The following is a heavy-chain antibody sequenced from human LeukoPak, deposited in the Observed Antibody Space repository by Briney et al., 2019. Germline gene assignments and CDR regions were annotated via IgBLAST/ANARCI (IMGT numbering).Heavy chain of an antibody. J-gene: IGHJ3*02. CDR3: ARVFTSSGANDAFDI. CDR2: ISSSSSYI. CDR1: GFTFSSYS. D-gene: IGHD2-15*01. V-gene: IGHV3-21*01. Sequence: GGSLRLSCAASGFTFSSYSMNWVRQAPGKGLEWVSSISSSSSYIYYADSVKGRFTISRDNAKNSLYLQMNSLRAEDTAVYYCARVFTSSGANDAFDIWGQGTMVTVSS.